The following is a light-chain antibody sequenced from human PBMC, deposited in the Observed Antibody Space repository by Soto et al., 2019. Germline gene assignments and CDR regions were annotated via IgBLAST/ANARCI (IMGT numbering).Light chain of an antibody. CDR3: QQYSNWPLT. CDR1: QSVSNY. Sequence: LVMTQCPATLSVSPGEGATLSCRASQSVSNYLAWYPQKRGQAPTRLINGASIRATGSPAGFSSSGSATEFTLPIISLQSEDVVVDYCQQYSNWPLTFGQGTKVDI. CDR2: GAS. J-gene: IGKJ1*01. V-gene: IGKV3-15*01.